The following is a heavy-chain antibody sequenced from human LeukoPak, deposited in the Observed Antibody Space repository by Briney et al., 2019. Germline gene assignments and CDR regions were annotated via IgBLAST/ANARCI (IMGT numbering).Heavy chain of an antibody. V-gene: IGHV3-7*01. D-gene: IGHD4-17*01. CDR1: GFTFSSYW. CDR3: ARELTTTPNSFDP. CDR2: INQDGSTK. Sequence: RGSLRLSCAASGFTFSSYWMNWVREAPGTGLEWVANINQDGSTKYYLDSVKGRFTISRDNAKNSVYLQMNSLRAEETAVYYCARELTTTPNSFDPWGQGTPVTVSS. J-gene: IGHJ5*02.